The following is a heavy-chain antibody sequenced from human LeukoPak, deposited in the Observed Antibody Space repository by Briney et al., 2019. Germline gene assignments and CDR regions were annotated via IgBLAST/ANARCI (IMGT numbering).Heavy chain of an antibody. CDR2: IFYSGTT. J-gene: IGHJ4*02. D-gene: IGHD2-15*01. CDR3: ARTCCSGGSCHFDY. CDR1: GGSIRSYY. V-gene: IGHV4-59*08. Sequence: PSETLSLTCTVSGGSIRSYYWSWIRQPPGKGLEWVGYIFYSGTTDSNPSLKSRVTISVDTSKNQSSLKLSSVTAADTAVYYCARTCCSGGSCHFDYWGQGTLVTVSS.